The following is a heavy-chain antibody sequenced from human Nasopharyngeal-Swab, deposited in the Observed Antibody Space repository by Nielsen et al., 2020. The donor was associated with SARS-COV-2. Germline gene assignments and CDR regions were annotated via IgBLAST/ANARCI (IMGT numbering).Heavy chain of an antibody. CDR3: ARDRQDSSGYEPFDY. CDR1: GYTFTSYG. CDR2: INAYNGNT. V-gene: IGHV1-18*04. J-gene: IGHJ4*02. D-gene: IGHD3-22*01. Sequence: ASVKVSCKASGYTFTSYGISWVRQAPGQGLEWMGWINAYNGNTNYAQKLQGRVTMTTDTSTSTAYMELGSLRSDDTAVYYCARDRQDSSGYEPFDYWGQGTLVTVSS.